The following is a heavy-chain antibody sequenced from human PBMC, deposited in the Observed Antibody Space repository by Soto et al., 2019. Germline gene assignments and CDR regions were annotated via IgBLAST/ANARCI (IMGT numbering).Heavy chain of an antibody. V-gene: IGHV1-46*01. CDR3: ARDLRTKLTIVATIKRDWFDL. CDR1: GYTLTSYY. Sequence: ASVKGSCKASGYTLTSYYMHWVRQAPGQGLEGMGIINPSGGSTSYGQEVQGRVTMTRDTSTSTVYIELSSLRSEATAVYYCARDLRTKLTIVATIKRDWFDLWGQGTPVTVSS. D-gene: IGHD3-10*01. J-gene: IGHJ5*01. CDR2: INPSGGST.